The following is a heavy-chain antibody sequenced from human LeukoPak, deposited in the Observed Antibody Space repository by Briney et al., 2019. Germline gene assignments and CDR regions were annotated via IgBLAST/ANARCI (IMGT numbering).Heavy chain of an antibody. CDR3: ARGGGYSGYGAYYFDY. V-gene: IGHV3-21*01. D-gene: IGHD5-12*01. CDR1: GFTFSSYA. Sequence: TPGGSLKLSCAASGFTFSSYAMNWVRQAPGKGLEWVSGISSSSSYIYYADSVKGRFTISRDNAKNSLYLQMNSLRAEDTAVYYCARGGGYSGYGAYYFDYWGQGTLVTVSS. J-gene: IGHJ4*02. CDR2: ISSSSSYI.